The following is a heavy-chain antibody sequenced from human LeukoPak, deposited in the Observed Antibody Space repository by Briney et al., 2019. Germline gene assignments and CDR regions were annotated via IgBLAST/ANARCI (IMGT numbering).Heavy chain of an antibody. CDR3: ASQPAYCSSTSCYNPGD. V-gene: IGHV3-7*01. CDR2: IKEDGSEK. J-gene: IGHJ4*02. Sequence: PGGSLRLSCAASGFTFSSYAMHWVRQAPGKGLEWVANIKEDGSEKYYLDSVKGRFTISRDNAKNSLYLQMNSLRAEDTAVYYCASQPAYCSSTSCYNPGDWGQGTLVTVSS. CDR1: GFTFSSYA. D-gene: IGHD2-2*02.